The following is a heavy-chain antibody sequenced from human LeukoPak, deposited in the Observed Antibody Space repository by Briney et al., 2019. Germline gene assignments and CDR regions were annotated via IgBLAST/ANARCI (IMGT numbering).Heavy chain of an antibody. CDR2: IYTSGST. CDR1: GGSISSYY. J-gene: IGHJ5*02. CDR3: ARDFGYYDSHWFDP. D-gene: IGHD3-22*01. Sequence: SETLSLTCTVSGGSISSYYWSWIRQPAGKGLEWIGRIYTSGSTNYNPPLKSRVTMSVDTSKNQFSLKLSSVTAADTAVYYCARDFGYYDSHWFDPWGQGTLVTVSS. V-gene: IGHV4-4*07.